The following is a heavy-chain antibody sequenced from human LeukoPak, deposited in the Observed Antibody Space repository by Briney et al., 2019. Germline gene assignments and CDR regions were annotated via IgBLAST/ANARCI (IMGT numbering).Heavy chain of an antibody. V-gene: IGHV1-3*01. CDR3: ARSIVSAGY. D-gene: IGHD2-2*01. Sequence: ASVKVSCKASEYTFSSYSIHWVRQAPGQRLEWMGWINAGNGNTKYSQKFQGRVTITRDTSASTAYMELSSLRSEDTAVYYCARSIVSAGYWGQGTLVTVSS. CDR2: INAGNGNT. J-gene: IGHJ4*02. CDR1: EYTFSSYS.